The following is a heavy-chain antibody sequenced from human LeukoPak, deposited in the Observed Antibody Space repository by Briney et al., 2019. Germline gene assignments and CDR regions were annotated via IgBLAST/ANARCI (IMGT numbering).Heavy chain of an antibody. J-gene: IGHJ4*02. CDR1: GLTFSRYS. Sequence: GGSLRLSCAASGLTFSRYSMNWVRQAPGKGLEWVAYISRSSSTLYYGDSVRGRFTISRDNAKNSLYLQMNSLRDEDTAVYYCARDAEHLYFVFDYWGQGTLVSVSS. V-gene: IGHV3-48*02. CDR2: ISRSSSTL. CDR3: ARDAEHLYFVFDY. D-gene: IGHD2-8*01.